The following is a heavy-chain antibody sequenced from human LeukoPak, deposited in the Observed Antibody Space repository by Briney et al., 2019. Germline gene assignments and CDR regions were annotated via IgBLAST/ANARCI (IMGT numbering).Heavy chain of an antibody. J-gene: IGHJ4*02. CDR1: GFTFSSYA. V-gene: IGHV3-23*01. CDR3: ARAGYSSSWYGIN. CDR2: ISGSGGST. Sequence: GGSLRLSCAASGFTFSSYAMSWVRQAPGKGLEWVSAISGSGGSTYYADSVKGRFTTSRDNAKNSLYLQMNSLRAEDTAVYYCARAGYSSSWYGINWGQGTLVTVSS. D-gene: IGHD6-13*01.